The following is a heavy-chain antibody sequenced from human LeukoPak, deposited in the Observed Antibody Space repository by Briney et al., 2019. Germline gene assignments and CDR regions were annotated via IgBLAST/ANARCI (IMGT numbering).Heavy chain of an antibody. V-gene: IGHV1-69*04. CDR3: PRARGRWLQLNLDY. D-gene: IGHD5-24*01. J-gene: IGHJ4*02. Sequence: ASVKVSCKASGGTFSSYAISWVRQAPGQGLEWMGRIIPIFGIANYAQKFQGRVTITADKSTSTAYMELSSLRSEDTAVYYCPRARGRWLQLNLDYWGQGTLVTVSS. CDR2: IIPIFGIA. CDR1: GGTFSSYA.